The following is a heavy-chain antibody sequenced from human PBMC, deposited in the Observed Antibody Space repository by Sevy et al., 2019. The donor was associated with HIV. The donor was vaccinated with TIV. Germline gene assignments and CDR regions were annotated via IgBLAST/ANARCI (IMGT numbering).Heavy chain of an antibody. CDR1: EFTFSYYW. Sequence: GGSLRLSCAASEFTFSYYWMTWVRQAPGKGLEWVANIKQDGSEKYYVDSVKGRFTISRDNAKNSLYLQMNSLRAEDTAMYYCAGRDIYIGSPAGMDVWGQGTTVTVSS. V-gene: IGHV3-7*01. J-gene: IGHJ6*02. D-gene: IGHD3-10*01. CDR3: AGRDIYIGSPAGMDV. CDR2: IKQDGSEK.